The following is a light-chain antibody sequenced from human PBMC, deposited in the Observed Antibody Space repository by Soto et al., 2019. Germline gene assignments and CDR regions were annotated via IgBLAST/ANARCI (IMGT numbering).Light chain of an antibody. J-gene: IGLJ2*01. Sequence: QSALTQPASVSGSPGQSITISCTGTSSDVGGYNYVSWYQQHPGKAPKLMIYEVSNRPSGVSNRFSGSKSGNTASLTISGLQAEDEADYYCCSYTSSSTLEVVFGGGTKLTV. CDR2: EVS. V-gene: IGLV2-14*01. CDR1: SSDVGGYNY. CDR3: CSYTSSSTLEVV.